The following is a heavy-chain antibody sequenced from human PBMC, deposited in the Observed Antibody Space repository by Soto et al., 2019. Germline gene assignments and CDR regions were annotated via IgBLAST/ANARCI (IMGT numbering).Heavy chain of an antibody. CDR1: GGTFSSYS. CDR2: IIPIFGTA. CDR3: ARYGGRHSGGIDY. J-gene: IGHJ4*02. Sequence: QVQLVQSGAEVKKPGSSVKVSCKASGGTFSSYSINWVRQAPGQGLEWMGEIIPIFGTANYAQKFQRRVTITADESTCIAYMELIIMRSEDTAVYYCARYGGRHSGGIDYWGQGTLVSVSS. V-gene: IGHV1-69*01. D-gene: IGHD1-26*01.